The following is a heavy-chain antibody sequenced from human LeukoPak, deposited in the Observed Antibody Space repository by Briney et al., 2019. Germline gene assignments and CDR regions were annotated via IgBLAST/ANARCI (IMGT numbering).Heavy chain of an antibody. CDR2: IWKDGINK. D-gene: IGHD4-17*01. J-gene: IGHJ3*02. CDR3: AREPDGDYGRYAFDI. CDR1: GFTFRSYG. Sequence: GGSLRLSRAASGFTFRSYGMHWVRQAPGKGLEWVAVIWKDGINKYYADSVKGRFTISRDNYKNTLDLQMNSLRAEDTAVYYCAREPDGDYGRYAFDIWGQGTMVTVSS. V-gene: IGHV3-33*01.